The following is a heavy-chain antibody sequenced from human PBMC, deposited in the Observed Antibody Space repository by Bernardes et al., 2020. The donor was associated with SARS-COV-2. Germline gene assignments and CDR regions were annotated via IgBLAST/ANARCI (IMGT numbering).Heavy chain of an antibody. CDR2: ISGGGGST. CDR1: GFTFSSYA. D-gene: IGHD6-19*01. V-gene: IGHV3-23*01. Sequence: GGSLRLSCEASGFTFSSYAMSWVRQAPGKGLEWVSVISGGGGSTYYADSVMGRFTISRDNSKNTLYLQMNSLRAEDTAVYYCAKEPYSSGPDAFDLWGQGTMVTVSS. J-gene: IGHJ3*01. CDR3: AKEPYSSGPDAFDL.